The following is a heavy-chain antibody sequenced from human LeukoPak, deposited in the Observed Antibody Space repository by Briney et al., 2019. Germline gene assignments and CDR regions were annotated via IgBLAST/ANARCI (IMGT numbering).Heavy chain of an antibody. D-gene: IGHD1-7*01. CDR3: AREKTTPYYYYGMDV. Sequence: SETLSLTCTVSGGSISSYYWNWIRQPPGRGLDWIGYIYYSGSTYYSPSLKSRVTISVDTSKNQFSLKLSSVTAADTAVYYCAREKTTPYYYYGMDVWGQGTTVTVSS. J-gene: IGHJ6*02. CDR1: GGSISSYY. V-gene: IGHV4-59*12. CDR2: IYYSGST.